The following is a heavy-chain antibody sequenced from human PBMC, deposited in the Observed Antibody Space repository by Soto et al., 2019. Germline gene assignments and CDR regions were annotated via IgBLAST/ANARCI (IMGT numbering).Heavy chain of an antibody. D-gene: IGHD3-10*01. Sequence: PSETLSLTCTVSGGSISSCYWSWIRQPPGKGLEWIGYIYYSGSTNYNPSLKSRVTISVDTSKNQFSLKLSSVTAADTAVYYCARAGSLAGGDWFDPWGQGTLVTVFS. CDR1: GGSISSCY. J-gene: IGHJ5*02. CDR2: IYYSGST. V-gene: IGHV4-59*01. CDR3: ARAGSLAGGDWFDP.